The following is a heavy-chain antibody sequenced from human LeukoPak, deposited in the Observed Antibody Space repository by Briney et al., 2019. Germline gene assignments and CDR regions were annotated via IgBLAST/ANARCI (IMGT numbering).Heavy chain of an antibody. V-gene: IGHV3-30*02. D-gene: IGHD2-2*01. CDR3: ARSVVPTALDAFDI. J-gene: IGHJ3*02. CDR1: GFTFSSYG. Sequence: GGSLRLSCAASGFTFSSYGMHWVRQAPGKGLEWVAFIRYDRSNKYYADSVKGRFTISRDNSKNTLYLQMNSLRAEDTAVYYCARSVVPTALDAFDIWGQGTMVTVSS. CDR2: IRYDRSNK.